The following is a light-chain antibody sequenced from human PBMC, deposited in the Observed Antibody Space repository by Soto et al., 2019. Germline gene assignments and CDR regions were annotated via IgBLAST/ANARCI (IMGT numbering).Light chain of an antibody. CDR2: KAS. CDR3: QQYNTSSLT. Sequence: DIQMTQSPSTLSASVGDRVTITCRASQSISTWLAWYQQKPGKAPKLLIYKASSLESGVPSRFSGSGSGTEFALTISSLQPDDFATYYCQQYNTSSLTFGGGTKVRSN. V-gene: IGKV1-5*03. CDR1: QSISTW. J-gene: IGKJ4*01.